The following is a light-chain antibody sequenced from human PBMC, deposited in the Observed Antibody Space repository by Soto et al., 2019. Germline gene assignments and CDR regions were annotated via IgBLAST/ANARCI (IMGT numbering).Light chain of an antibody. Sequence: EIVMTQSPDTLSVSPGESATLSCGAGQSVGSNLAWYQQKPGQAPRLLIYGTSTRATGIPARFSASGSGTQFTLTITSLQSEDFAVYYCQQYDNWPLTFGQGTRLEIK. V-gene: IGKV3-15*01. CDR1: QSVGSN. CDR3: QQYDNWPLT. J-gene: IGKJ5*01. CDR2: GTS.